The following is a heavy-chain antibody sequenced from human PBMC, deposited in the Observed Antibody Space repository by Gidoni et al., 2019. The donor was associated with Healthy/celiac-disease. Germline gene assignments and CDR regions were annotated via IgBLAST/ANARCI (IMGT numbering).Heavy chain of an antibody. CDR3: VRVEFVVVPATTMYADY. CDR1: GFTFSSYW. Sequence: EVQQVESGGGLVQPGGSLRLSCAASGFTFSSYWMSWVRQAPGKGLEWVANINQDGREKYYVDSVKGRFTISRDNAKNSLYLQMNSLRAEDTAVYYCVRVEFVVVPATTMYADYWGQGTLVTVSS. J-gene: IGHJ4*02. CDR2: INQDGREK. V-gene: IGHV3-7*03. D-gene: IGHD2-2*01.